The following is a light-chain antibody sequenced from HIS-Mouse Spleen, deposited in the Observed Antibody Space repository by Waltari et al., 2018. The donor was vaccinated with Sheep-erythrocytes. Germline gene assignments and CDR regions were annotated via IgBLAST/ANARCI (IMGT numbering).Light chain of an antibody. Sequence: SYELTQPPSVSVSPGQTASITCSGDKLGDKYACWYQQKPGQSPVLVIYQDSKRPSGIPKRFSGSNPGNTATLAISGTQAMDEADYYCQAWDSTTAYVVFGGGTKLTVL. CDR2: QDS. CDR3: QAWDSTTAYVV. CDR1: KLGDKY. J-gene: IGLJ2*01. V-gene: IGLV3-1*01.